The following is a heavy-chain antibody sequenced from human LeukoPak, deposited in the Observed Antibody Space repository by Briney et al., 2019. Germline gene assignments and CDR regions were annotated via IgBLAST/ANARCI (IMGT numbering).Heavy chain of an antibody. CDR2: IYYSGST. J-gene: IGHJ5*02. V-gene: IGHV4-31*03. CDR3: ARDASGDWFDP. CDR1: GGSVSSGGYY. Sequence: SETLSLTCTVSGGSVSSGGYYWSWIRLHPGKCPEWIGYIYYSGSTYYNPSLKSRVTISVDTSKNQFSLKLSSVTAADTAVYYCARDASGDWFDPWGQGTLVTVSS. D-gene: IGHD1-26*01.